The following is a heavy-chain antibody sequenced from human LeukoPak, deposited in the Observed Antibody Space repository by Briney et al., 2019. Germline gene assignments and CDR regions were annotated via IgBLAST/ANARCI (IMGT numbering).Heavy chain of an antibody. Sequence: PGGSLRLSCAASGFTFSSYWMHWVRQAPGKGLVWVSRINSDGSSTSYADSVKGRFTISRDNSKNTLYLQMNSLRPEDTAVYYCAKGRRYNILTGYYVSEVDPWGQGTLVTVSS. CDR2: INSDGSST. CDR3: AKGRRYNILTGYYVSEVDP. D-gene: IGHD3-9*01. CDR1: GFTFSSYW. V-gene: IGHV3-74*01. J-gene: IGHJ5*02.